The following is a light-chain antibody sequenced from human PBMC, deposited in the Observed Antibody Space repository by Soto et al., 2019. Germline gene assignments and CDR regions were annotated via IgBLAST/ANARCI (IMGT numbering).Light chain of an antibody. CDR2: RAS. CDR3: QQYGSSPRT. J-gene: IGKJ1*01. CDR1: QSVSSSN. V-gene: IGKV3-20*01. Sequence: IVLTQSPATLSLSPGERATLSFMASQSVSSSNLAWYQQKPGQAPRLLIYRASSRATGIPDRFSGSGSGTDFTLTISRLEPEDFAVYYCQQYGSSPRTFGQGTKVDIK.